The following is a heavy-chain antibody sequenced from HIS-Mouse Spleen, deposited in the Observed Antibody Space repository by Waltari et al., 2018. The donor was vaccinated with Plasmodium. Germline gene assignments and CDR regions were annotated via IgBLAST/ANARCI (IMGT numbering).Heavy chain of an antibody. D-gene: IGHD6-13*01. CDR2: IGWNSGSI. CDR3: AKDGGYSSSKGFDY. V-gene: IGHV3-9*01. Sequence: EVQLVESGGALVQPGRSLRLSCAASGFTFDDYAMPWVRPAPGKGLEWVSGIGWNSGSIGYADSVKGRFTISRDNAKNSLYLQMNSLRAEDTALYYCAKDGGYSSSKGFDYWGQGTLVTVSS. J-gene: IGHJ4*02. CDR1: GFTFDDYA.